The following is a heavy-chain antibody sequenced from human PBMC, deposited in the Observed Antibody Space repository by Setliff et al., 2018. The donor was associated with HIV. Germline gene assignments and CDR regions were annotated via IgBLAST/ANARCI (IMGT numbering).Heavy chain of an antibody. J-gene: IGHJ4*02. V-gene: IGHV1-2*02. CDR3: ARQLSNSLES. Sequence: WASVKVSCKASGYTFIDYFMHWVRQAPGQGLEWMGWICPNNGDTNIPQRFRGRVTMTRDTSINTAYMELSGLRSDDTAVYYCARQLSNSLESWGQGTPVTVSS. CDR2: ICPNNGDT. CDR1: GYTFIDYF. D-gene: IGHD1-1*01.